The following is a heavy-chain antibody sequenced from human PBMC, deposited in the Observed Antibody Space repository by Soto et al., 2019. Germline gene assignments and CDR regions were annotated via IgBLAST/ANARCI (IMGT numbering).Heavy chain of an antibody. CDR1: GYTFTIYG. D-gene: IGHD3-22*01. Sequence: ASVKVSCKASGYTFTIYGISCVRQSPVQWREWMGWISAYNGNTNYAQKLQGRVTMTTDTSTSTAYMELRSLRSDDTAVYYCAIPDPTYYYDSSGYYPPDAFDIWGQGTMVTVSS. V-gene: IGHV1-18*01. J-gene: IGHJ3*02. CDR3: AIPDPTYYYDSSGYYPPDAFDI. CDR2: ISAYNGNT.